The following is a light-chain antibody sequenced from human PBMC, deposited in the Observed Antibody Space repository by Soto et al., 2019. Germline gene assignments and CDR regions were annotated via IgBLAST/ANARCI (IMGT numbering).Light chain of an antibody. V-gene: IGKV3-11*01. J-gene: IGKJ1*01. CDR2: QTS. CDR3: HRRKSWPRT. Sequence: EIVLSQSPATLSSFPGDRVTLSCRASQYINTRLAWYQHRPGQAPRLLIYQTSIRAAGIPARFSASGTGTDFSLTISGVQTEDFAVYYGHRRKSWPRTFEQGNKVDIK. CDR1: QYINTR.